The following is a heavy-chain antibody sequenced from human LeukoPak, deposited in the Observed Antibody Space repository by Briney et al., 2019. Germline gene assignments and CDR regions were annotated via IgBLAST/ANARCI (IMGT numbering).Heavy chain of an antibody. CDR3: ARLIYPYYYDSSGPPFDI. J-gene: IGHJ3*02. CDR2: IIPIFGTA. Sequence: SVKVSCKASGGTFSSCAISWVRQAPGQGLEWMGGIIPIFGTANYAQKFQGRVTITADESTSTAYMELSSLRSEDTAVYYCARLIYPYYYDSSGPPFDIWGQGTMVTVSS. D-gene: IGHD3-22*01. V-gene: IGHV1-69*13. CDR1: GGTFSSCA.